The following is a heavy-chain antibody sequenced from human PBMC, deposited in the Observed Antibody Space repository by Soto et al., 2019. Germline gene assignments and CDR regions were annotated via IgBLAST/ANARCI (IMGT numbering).Heavy chain of an antibody. CDR3: AKLMTTVTTDWFDP. Sequence: LRLSCAASGFTFSSYGMHWVRRAPGKGLEWVAVISYDGSNKYYADSVKGRFTISRDNSKNTLYLQMNSLRAEDTAVYYCAKLMTTVTTDWFDPWGQGTLVTVSS. J-gene: IGHJ5*02. CDR1: GFTFSSYG. CDR2: ISYDGSNK. D-gene: IGHD4-4*01. V-gene: IGHV3-30*18.